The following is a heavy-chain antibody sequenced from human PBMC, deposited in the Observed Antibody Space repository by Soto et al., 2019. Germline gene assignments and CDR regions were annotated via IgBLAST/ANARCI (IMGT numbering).Heavy chain of an antibody. CDR2: IDPANGNT. J-gene: IGHJ4*02. D-gene: IGHD2-2*01. V-gene: IGHV1-3*01. CDR1: GYTLLSYG. Sequence: ASVKVSSKASGYTLLSYGMTSIYQAPGQRLEWLGWIDPANGNTKYSRKFEGRVIITSDASANTAYMELIRLRTEDTAVYYGARDVASSIYAWGQGTLAAVSS. CDR3: ARDVASSIYA.